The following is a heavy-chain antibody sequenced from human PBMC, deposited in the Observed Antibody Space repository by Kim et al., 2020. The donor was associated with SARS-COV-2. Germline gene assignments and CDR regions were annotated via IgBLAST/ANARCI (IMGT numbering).Heavy chain of an antibody. Sequence: GGSLRLSCVASGFTFSSYAMHWVRQAPGKGLEWVAVISYDGSNKYYADSVKGRFTISRDNSKNTLYLQMNSLRAEDTAVYYCARDWGGGVISSYYFDYWGQGTLVTVSS. V-gene: IGHV3-30*04. D-gene: IGHD3-16*02. CDR3: ARDWGGGVISSYYFDY. J-gene: IGHJ4*02. CDR2: ISYDGSNK. CDR1: GFTFSSYA.